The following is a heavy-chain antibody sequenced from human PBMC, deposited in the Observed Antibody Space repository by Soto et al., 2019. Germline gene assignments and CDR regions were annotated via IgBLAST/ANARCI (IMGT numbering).Heavy chain of an antibody. Sequence: ASVKVSCKASGFTFTIYGITWVRQAPGQGLEWMGWINPYNGNTNYAQKFQGRATMTTDTSTSTGYMELRSLRSDDTAVYYCACVGGDMGDYYGMDVWGQGTTVTVSS. V-gene: IGHV1-18*01. J-gene: IGHJ6*02. D-gene: IGHD1-26*01. CDR3: ACVGGDMGDYYGMDV. CDR1: GFTFTIYG. CDR2: INPYNGNT.